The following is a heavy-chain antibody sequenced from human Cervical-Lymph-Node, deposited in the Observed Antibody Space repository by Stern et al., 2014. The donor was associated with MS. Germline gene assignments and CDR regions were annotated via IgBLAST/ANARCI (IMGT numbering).Heavy chain of an antibody. D-gene: IGHD3-22*01. Sequence: VQLGQSGAEVKKPGESLKISCKGSGYSFTSYWIDWVRQMPGKGLEWMGIIYPGDSDTRYSPSFQGQVTISADKSISTAYLQWSSLKASDTAMYYCASFPYDSSGYRDDAFDIWGQGTMVTVSS. J-gene: IGHJ3*02. CDR1: GYSFTSYW. CDR3: ASFPYDSSGYRDDAFDI. CDR2: IYPGDSDT. V-gene: IGHV5-51*01.